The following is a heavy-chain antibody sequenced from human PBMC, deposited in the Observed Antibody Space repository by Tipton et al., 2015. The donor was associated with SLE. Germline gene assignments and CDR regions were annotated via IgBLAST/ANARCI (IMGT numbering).Heavy chain of an antibody. V-gene: IGHV3-20*04. D-gene: IGHD2-2*01. CDR1: GFTFDDYG. J-gene: IGHJ4*02. Sequence: QLVQSGGGVVRPGGSLRLSCAASGFTFDDYGMSWVRQAPGKGLEWVSGINWNGGSTGYADSVKGRFSISRDNAKNSLYLQMNSLRAEDTALYYCARAHYCSSTSCHVAGFDYWGQGTLVTVSS. CDR2: INWNGGST. CDR3: ARAHYCSSTSCHVAGFDY.